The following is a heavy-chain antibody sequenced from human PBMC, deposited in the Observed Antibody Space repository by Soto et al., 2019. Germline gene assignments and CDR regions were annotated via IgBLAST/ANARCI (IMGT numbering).Heavy chain of an antibody. CDR2: ISSSSSYI. CDR1: GFTFSSYS. CDR3: ARDYGSGSYLLIPLDY. V-gene: IGHV3-21*01. J-gene: IGHJ4*02. Sequence: GGSLRLSCAASGFTFSSYSMNWVRQAPGKGLEWVSSISSSSSYIYYADSVKGRFTISRDNGKNSLYLQMNSLRAEDTAVYYCARDYGSGSYLLIPLDYWGQGTLVTVSS. D-gene: IGHD3-10*01.